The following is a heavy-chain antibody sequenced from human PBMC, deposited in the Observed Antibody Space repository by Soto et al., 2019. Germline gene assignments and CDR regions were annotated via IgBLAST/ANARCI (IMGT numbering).Heavy chain of an antibody. J-gene: IGHJ3*02. CDR2: ISSSGTGI. Sequence: GGSLRLSCAASGFTFRDYYMTWIRQAPGKGLEWVSYISSSGTGIYYPDSVKGRFTISRDNAKNALYLQMSSLRAEDTAVYYCARAYSDAFDIWGQGTMVTVSS. V-gene: IGHV3-11*01. CDR3: ARAYSDAFDI. CDR1: GFTFRDYY. D-gene: IGHD2-15*01.